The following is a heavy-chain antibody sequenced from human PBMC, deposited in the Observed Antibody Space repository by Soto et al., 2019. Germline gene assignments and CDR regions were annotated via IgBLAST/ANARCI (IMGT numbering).Heavy chain of an antibody. CDR1: GFTFSSYG. V-gene: IGHV3-30*18. J-gene: IGHJ4*02. Sequence: QVQLVESGGGVVQPGRSLRLSCAASGFTFSSYGMHWVRQAPGKGLEWVAVISYDGSNKYYADSVKGRFTISRDNSKNTLYLQMNSLRAEDTAVYYCAKPYSSSPYPRLMGGFDYWGQGTLVTVSS. D-gene: IGHD6-6*01. CDR2: ISYDGSNK. CDR3: AKPYSSSPYPRLMGGFDY.